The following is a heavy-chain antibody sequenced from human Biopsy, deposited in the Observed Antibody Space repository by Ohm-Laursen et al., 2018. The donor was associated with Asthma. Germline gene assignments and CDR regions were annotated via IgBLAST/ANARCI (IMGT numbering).Heavy chain of an antibody. CDR3: TRDRFYNSVTSESFYYGVDV. Sequence: SSLRLSCTASGFAFNNSSMTWVRQGPGKGPEWVALISYDGRETGYVDSVKGRFTISRDNFRNTVHLQMSSLRPEDSAVYYCTRDRFYNSVTSESFYYGVDVWGQGTTVTVSS. V-gene: IGHV3-30*03. J-gene: IGHJ6*02. CDR2: ISYDGRET. CDR1: GFAFNNSS. D-gene: IGHD2-21*02.